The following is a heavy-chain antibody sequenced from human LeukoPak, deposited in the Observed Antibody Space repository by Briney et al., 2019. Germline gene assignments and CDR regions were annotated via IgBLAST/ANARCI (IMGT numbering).Heavy chain of an antibody. CDR2: IIPIFGTA. V-gene: IGHV1-69*01. J-gene: IGHJ4*02. CDR3: AREKYGGQATFNY. Sequence: SVKVSCKASGGTFSSYAISWVRQAPGQGLEWMGGIIPIFGTANYAQKFQGRVTITADESTSTAYMELSSLRSEDTAVYYCAREKYGGQATFNYWGQGTLVTVSS. CDR1: GGTFSSYA. D-gene: IGHD4/OR15-4a*01.